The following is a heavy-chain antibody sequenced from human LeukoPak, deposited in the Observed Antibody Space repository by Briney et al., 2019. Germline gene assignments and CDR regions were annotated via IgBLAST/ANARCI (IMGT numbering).Heavy chain of an antibody. J-gene: IGHJ6*03. CDR2: INLEGSQK. CDR3: ARVVYDYSNYYYYYYYYMDV. CDR1: GFTFFNYW. V-gene: IGHV3-7*01. D-gene: IGHD4-11*01. Sequence: GGSLRLSCSASGFTFFNYWMSWVRQAPGKGLEWVANINLEGSQKYYVDSLKGRFTISRDNANNLLYLQMNSLRAEDTAVYYCARVVYDYSNYYYYYYYYMDVWGKGTTVTVSS.